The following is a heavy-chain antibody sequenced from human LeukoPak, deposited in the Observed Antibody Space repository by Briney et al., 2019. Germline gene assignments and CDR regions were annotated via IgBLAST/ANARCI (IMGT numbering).Heavy chain of an antibody. D-gene: IGHD3-16*02. J-gene: IGHJ4*02. V-gene: IGHV1-24*01. CDR1: GYTVTELS. Sequence: AASVKVSCKVSGYTVTELSMHWVRQAPGKGLECMGGFDPEDGETIYAQKFQGRVTMTEDTSTDTAYMELSSLRSEDTAVYYCARARTMWVNYVWGSYRYSFDYWGQGTLVTVSS. CDR3: ARARTMWVNYVWGSYRYSFDY. CDR2: FDPEDGET.